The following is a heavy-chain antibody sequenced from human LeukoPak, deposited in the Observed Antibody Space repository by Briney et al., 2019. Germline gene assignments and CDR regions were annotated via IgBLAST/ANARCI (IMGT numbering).Heavy chain of an antibody. D-gene: IGHD6-13*01. V-gene: IGHV4-59*08. CDR3: ARRKAAAGSDWFDP. CDR1: GASISTYF. Sequence: KPSETLSLTCTVSGASISTYFWSWIRQPPGKGLEWIGYIYYSGSTNYNPSLKSRVTISVDTSKNQFSLKLSSVTAADTAVYYCARRKAAAGSDWFDPWGQGTLVTVSS. CDR2: IYYSGST. J-gene: IGHJ5*02.